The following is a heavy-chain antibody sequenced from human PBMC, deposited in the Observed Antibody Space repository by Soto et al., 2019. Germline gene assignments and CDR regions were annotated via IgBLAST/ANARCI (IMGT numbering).Heavy chain of an antibody. CDR1: GYTFTGYY. Sequence: ASVKVSCKASGYTFTGYYMHWVRQAPGQGLEWMGWINPNSGGTNYAQKFQGRVTMTRDTSISTAYMELSRLRSDDTAVYSCLVRGYYYDSSGYTRVLGAFDIWGQGTMVTVSS. CDR2: INPNSGGT. CDR3: LVRGYYYDSSGYTRVLGAFDI. D-gene: IGHD3-22*01. V-gene: IGHV1-2*02. J-gene: IGHJ3*02.